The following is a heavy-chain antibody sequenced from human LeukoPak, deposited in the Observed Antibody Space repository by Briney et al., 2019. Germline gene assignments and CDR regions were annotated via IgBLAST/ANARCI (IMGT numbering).Heavy chain of an antibody. CDR3: ARDNAARYCSSTSCYVSWVDP. CDR2: IRYDGSNK. CDR1: GFTFSSYG. J-gene: IGHJ5*02. D-gene: IGHD2-2*01. Sequence: GGSLRLSCAASGFTFSSYGMHWVRQAPGKGLEWVAFIRYDGSNKYYADSVKGRFTISRDNSKNTLYLQMNSLRAEDTAVYYCARDNAARYCSSTSCYVSWVDPWGQGSLVTVSS. V-gene: IGHV3-30*02.